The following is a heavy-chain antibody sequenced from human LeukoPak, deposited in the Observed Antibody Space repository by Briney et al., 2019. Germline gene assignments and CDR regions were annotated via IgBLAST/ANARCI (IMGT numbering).Heavy chain of an antibody. D-gene: IGHD3-22*01. J-gene: IGHJ3*02. V-gene: IGHV3-23*01. CDR2: ISGSGGST. Sequence: GGSLRLSCAASGFPFSSYVMTWVRQAPGKGLEWVSAISGSGGSTYYADSVKGRFTISRDNSKNTLYLQMNSLRAEDTAVYYCARDRSISGYYFDIRGQGTMVTVPS. CDR1: GFPFSSYV. CDR3: ARDRSISGYYFDI.